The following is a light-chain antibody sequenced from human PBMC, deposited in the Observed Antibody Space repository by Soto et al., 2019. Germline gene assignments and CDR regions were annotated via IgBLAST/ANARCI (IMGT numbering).Light chain of an antibody. V-gene: IGKV1-5*01. CDR2: DAS. J-gene: IGKJ1*01. CDR1: QSISSW. Sequence: DIQVPQSPSTLSASVGDRGTINCRASQSISSWLAWYQQKPGKAPKLLIYDASSLESGVPSRFSGSGSGTEFTLTISGLQPEDFATYYCQQYNTFSSFGQGTKVDIK. CDR3: QQYNTFSS.